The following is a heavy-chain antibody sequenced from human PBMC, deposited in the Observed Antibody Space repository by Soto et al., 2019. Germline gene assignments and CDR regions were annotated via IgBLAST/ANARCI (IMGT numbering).Heavy chain of an antibody. CDR1: GFTFSNYG. CDR3: AEGRQGYCSGTSCYEFDC. J-gene: IGHJ4*02. CDR2: ISYDGSNK. D-gene: IGHD2-2*01. Sequence: PGGSLRLSCAASGFTFSNYGMHWVRQAPGKGLEWVAVISYDGSNKYYADSVKGRFTISRDNSKNTLYLQMNSLRAEDTAVYYCAEGRQGYCSGTSCYEFDCWGQGTLVTVPQ. V-gene: IGHV3-30*18.